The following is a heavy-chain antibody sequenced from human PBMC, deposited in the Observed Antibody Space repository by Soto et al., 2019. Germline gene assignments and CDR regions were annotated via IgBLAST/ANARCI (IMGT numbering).Heavy chain of an antibody. J-gene: IGHJ6*02. CDR3: ASSSLSGMDV. V-gene: IGHV4-30-4*01. Sequence: QVQLQESGPGLVKPSQTLSLTCSVSGGSISSGYYYWSWIRQPPGKGLEWIGNIYYSGNTYYNPSLRVRLIISIGASKNHFSLKVGSVTAADTAVYYCASSSLSGMDVWGQGTKVTVSS. CDR2: IYYSGNT. CDR1: GGSISSGYYY.